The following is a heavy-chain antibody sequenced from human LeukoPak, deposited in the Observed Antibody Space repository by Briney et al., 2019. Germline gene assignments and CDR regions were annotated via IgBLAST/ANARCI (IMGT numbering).Heavy chain of an antibody. J-gene: IGHJ4*02. CDR3: ATESSWDDSSGYFNY. CDR1: GYTFTSYG. CDR2: ISAYNGNT. D-gene: IGHD3-22*01. Sequence: ASVKVSCKASGYTFTSYGISWARQAPGQGLEWMGWISAYNGNTNYAQKLQGRVTMTTDTSTSTAYMELRSLRSDDTAVYYCATESSWDDSSGYFNYWGQGTLVTVSS. V-gene: IGHV1-18*01.